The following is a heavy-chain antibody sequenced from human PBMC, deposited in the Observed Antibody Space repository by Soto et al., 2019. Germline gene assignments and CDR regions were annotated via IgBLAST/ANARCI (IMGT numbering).Heavy chain of an antibody. J-gene: IGHJ5*02. D-gene: IGHD5-18*01. CDR1: GYTFSSYA. CDR2: IIPIFGTA. V-gene: IGHV1-69*13. CDR3: ARAAIQKGLFDP. Sequence: QVQLLQSGAEVKKPGASVKVSCKASGYTFSSYAISWVRQAPGHGLEWMGGIIPIFGTANYAQKFQGRVTITADESTSTAYMELSSLRSEDTAVYYCARAAIQKGLFDPWGQGTLVTVSS.